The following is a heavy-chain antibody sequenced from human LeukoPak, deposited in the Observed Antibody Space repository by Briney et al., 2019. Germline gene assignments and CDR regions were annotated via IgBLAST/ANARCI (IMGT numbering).Heavy chain of an antibody. V-gene: IGHV1-18*01. CDR2: ISAYNGNT. D-gene: IGHD3-3*01. Sequence: GASVKVSCKASGYTFTSYGISWVRQAPGQGLEWMGWISAYNGNTNYAQKLQGRVTMTTDTSTSTAYMELRSLRSEDTAVYYCATHRLRFSTRDAFDIWGQGTMVTVSS. CDR1: GYTFTSYG. CDR3: ATHRLRFSTRDAFDI. J-gene: IGHJ3*02.